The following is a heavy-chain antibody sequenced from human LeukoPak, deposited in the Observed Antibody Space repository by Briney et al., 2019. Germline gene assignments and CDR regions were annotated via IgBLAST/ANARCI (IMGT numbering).Heavy chain of an antibody. CDR2: FSYDGSTK. Sequence: GRPLRLSCAASGFTLSSYAMHWVRQAPGKGLEWVAVFSYDGSTKHYADSVKGRFTISRDDSKNTLYLQMNSLRTEDTAVYYCARCKSSISGYDYVPAYWGQGTLVTVSS. CDR3: ARCKSSISGYDYVPAY. V-gene: IGHV3-30*01. D-gene: IGHD5-12*01. J-gene: IGHJ4*02. CDR1: GFTLSSYA.